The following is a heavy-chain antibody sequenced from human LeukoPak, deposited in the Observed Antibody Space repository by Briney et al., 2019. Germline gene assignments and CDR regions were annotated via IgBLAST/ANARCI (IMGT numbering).Heavy chain of an antibody. V-gene: IGHV3-33*08. J-gene: IGHJ6*02. CDR1: GFIFSSYG. D-gene: IGHD3-10*01. Sequence: GGSLRLSCAASGFIFSSYGMHWVRQAPGKGLEWVAVMWYDESNEYSGDSVEGRFTISRDKSKNTLYLQMNSLRAEDTAVYYCARDPYYGSGKYYHGMDLWGQGTTVTVSS. CDR2: MWYDESNE. CDR3: ARDPYYGSGKYYHGMDL.